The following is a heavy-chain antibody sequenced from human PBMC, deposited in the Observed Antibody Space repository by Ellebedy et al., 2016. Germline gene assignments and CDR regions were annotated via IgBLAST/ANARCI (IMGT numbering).Heavy chain of an antibody. Sequence: GESLKISXAASGFTFSSYDMHWVRQATGKGLEWVSAIGTAGDPYYPGSVKGRFTISRENAKNSLYLQMNSLRAGDTAVYYCARSYSMDGSGSYYNGVGYYGMDVWGQGTTVTVSS. CDR1: GFTFSSYD. J-gene: IGHJ6*02. D-gene: IGHD3-10*01. V-gene: IGHV3-13*05. CDR2: IGTAGDP. CDR3: ARSYSMDGSGSYYNGVGYYGMDV.